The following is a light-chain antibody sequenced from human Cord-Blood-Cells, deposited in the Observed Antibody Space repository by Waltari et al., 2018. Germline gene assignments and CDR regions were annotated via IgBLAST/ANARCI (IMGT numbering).Light chain of an antibody. CDR3: CSYAGSSTYV. V-gene: IGLV2-23*01. CDR2: EGS. J-gene: IGLJ1*01. Sequence: QSALTQPASVSGSPGPSITISCTGTSSDVRSYNIFSWYQQHPGKAPKLMIYEGSKRPSGVSNRFSGSKSGNTASLTISGLQAEDEADYYCCSYAGSSTYVFGTGTKVTVL. CDR1: SSDVRSYNI.